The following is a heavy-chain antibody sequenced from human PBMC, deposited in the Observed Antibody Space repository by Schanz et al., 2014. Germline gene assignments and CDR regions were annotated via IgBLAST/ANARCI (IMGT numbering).Heavy chain of an antibody. D-gene: IGHD3-3*01. J-gene: IGHJ4*02. CDR1: GFTFSTYW. V-gene: IGHV3-7*01. CDR2: IKQDESER. Sequence: EVQLVESGGGLVQPGGSLRLSCAASGFTFSTYWMSWVRQAPGKGLEWVANIKQDESERSYVDSVKGRFTISRDNSKTSLYLQIPRLPPLPPSVYYCARDKGGYYPFDYWGQGTLVTVSS. CDR3: ARDKGGYYPFDY.